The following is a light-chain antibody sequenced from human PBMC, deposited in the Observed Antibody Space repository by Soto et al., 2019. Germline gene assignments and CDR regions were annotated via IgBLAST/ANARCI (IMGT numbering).Light chain of an antibody. CDR2: DAS. J-gene: IGKJ1*01. V-gene: IGKV3-15*01. CDR3: ELYNCWPPGT. Sequence: ETVMTQSPATLSVSPGERATLSCRASQSVGRNLAWYQQKPGQAPTLLIYDASTRAAGITARFSGGGSGTEFALTISSLKSEDFEAYDCELYNCWPPGTFGQGTKLEIK. CDR1: QSVGRN.